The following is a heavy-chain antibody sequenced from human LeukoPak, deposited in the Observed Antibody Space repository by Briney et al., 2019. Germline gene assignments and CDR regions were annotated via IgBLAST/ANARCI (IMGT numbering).Heavy chain of an antibody. V-gene: IGHV3-53*01. CDR2: IYSDNT. CDR1: GFTVSSNS. CDR3: TTDPEQQLASSSRSMSAYHDAFDI. J-gene: IGHJ3*02. Sequence: WGSLRLSCTVSGFTVSSNSMSWVRQAPGKGLEWVSFIYSDNTHYSDSVKGRFTISRDNSKNTLYLQMNSLRAEDTAVYYCTTDPEQQLASSSRSMSAYHDAFDIWGQGTMVTVSS. D-gene: IGHD6-13*01.